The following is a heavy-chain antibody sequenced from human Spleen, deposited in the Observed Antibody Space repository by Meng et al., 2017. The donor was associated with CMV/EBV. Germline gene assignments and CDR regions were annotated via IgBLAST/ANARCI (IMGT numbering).Heavy chain of an antibody. Sequence: GESLKISCAASGFTFSSYGIHWVRQGPGKGLVWVSRSDSYGRSTKYADSVKGRFTISRDNAKNTLYLQMNSLRAEDTAVYYCVRDRGPVAGTLDYWGQGILVTVSS. J-gene: IGHJ4*02. CDR3: VRDRGPVAGTLDY. CDR1: GFTFSSYG. V-gene: IGHV3-74*01. D-gene: IGHD6-13*01. CDR2: SDSYGRST.